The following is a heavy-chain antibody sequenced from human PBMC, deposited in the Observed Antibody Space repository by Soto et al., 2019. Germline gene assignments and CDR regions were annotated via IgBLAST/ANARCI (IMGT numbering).Heavy chain of an antibody. V-gene: IGHV3-23*01. CDR1: GFNFRSYA. J-gene: IGHJ4*02. CDR3: ARAGFCSGNMCPYYFDF. CDR2: VSGSGGTT. D-gene: IGHD2-15*01. Sequence: EVQLLESGGGLVQPGGSLRLSCTASGFNFRSYAMSWVRQAPGTGLEWVATVSGSGGTTFYADSVRGRFTISRDNSNNTQHLQVDSLRAVDTAVYYCARAGFCSGNMCPYYFDFWGQGTLVTVSS.